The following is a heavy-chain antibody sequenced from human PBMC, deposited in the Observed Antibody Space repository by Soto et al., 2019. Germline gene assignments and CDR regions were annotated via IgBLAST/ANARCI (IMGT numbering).Heavy chain of an antibody. Sequence: ASVKVSCKASGYTSTNYGMHWVRQAPGQRLEWMGWINAGSGNTKYSQKFQGRITITRDTSASTVYMELRSLRSDDTAVYYCARDLNGCGGSCYPYFDAFDIWGQGTMVTVSS. CDR2: INAGSGNT. CDR3: ARDLNGCGGSCYPYFDAFDI. D-gene: IGHD2-15*01. CDR1: GYTSTNYG. J-gene: IGHJ3*02. V-gene: IGHV1-3*01.